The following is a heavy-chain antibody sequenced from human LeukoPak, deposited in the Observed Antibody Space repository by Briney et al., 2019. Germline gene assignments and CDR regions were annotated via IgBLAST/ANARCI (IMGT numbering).Heavy chain of an antibody. CDR1: GLTSSGSA. CDR3: TVRGGAYYYYYMDV. D-gene: IGHD2-21*01. J-gene: IGHJ6*03. Sequence: GESLKISCAASGLTSSGSAMHWVRQASGKGVEWVGRIRSKANSYATAYAASVKGRFTISRDDSKNTAYLQMNSLKTEDTAVYCCTVRGGAYYYYYMDVWGKGTTVTASS. CDR2: IRSKANSYAT. V-gene: IGHV3-73*01.